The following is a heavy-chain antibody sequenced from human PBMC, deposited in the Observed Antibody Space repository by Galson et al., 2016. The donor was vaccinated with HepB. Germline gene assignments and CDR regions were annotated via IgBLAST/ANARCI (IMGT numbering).Heavy chain of an antibody. CDR3: ARSLRSYNWYNWFDP. D-gene: IGHD1-1*01. Sequence: ETLSLTCAVSGASISRSNWWSWIRQPPGKGLEWIGEIYHSGNTNYNPSLKSRVTISVDKSENQFSLKLTSVTAADTAVYYCARSLRSYNWYNWFDPWGQGTLVTVSS. V-gene: IGHV4-4*02. J-gene: IGHJ5*02. CDR2: IYHSGNT. CDR1: GASISRSNW.